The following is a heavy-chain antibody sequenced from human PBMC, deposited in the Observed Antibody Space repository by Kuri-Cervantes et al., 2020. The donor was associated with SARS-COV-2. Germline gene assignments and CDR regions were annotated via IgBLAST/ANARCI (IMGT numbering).Heavy chain of an antibody. CDR3: AKLAGSNYFYYYGMDV. CDR2: ISGSGGST. CDR1: GFTFSSYA. D-gene: IGHD4-11*01. V-gene: IGHV3-23*01. J-gene: IGHJ6*02. Sequence: GESLKISCAASGFTFSSYAMSWVRQAPGKGLEWVSAISGSGGSTYYADSVKGRFTISRDNSKNTLYLQMNSLRVEDTAVYYCAKLAGSNYFYYYGMDVWGQGTTVTVSS.